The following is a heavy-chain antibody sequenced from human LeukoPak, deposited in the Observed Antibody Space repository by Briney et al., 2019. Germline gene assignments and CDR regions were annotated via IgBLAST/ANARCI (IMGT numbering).Heavy chain of an antibody. CDR1: GFTFSSYA. D-gene: IGHD5-18*01. J-gene: IGHJ4*02. CDR2: ISYDGSNK. V-gene: IGHV3-30*04. CDR3: ARDSVDTAMVIFDY. Sequence: PGRSLRLSCAASGFTFSSYAMHWVRQAPGKGLEWVAVISYDGSNKYYADSVKGRFTISRDNSKNTVYVQMNRQRDEDTAVYYCARDSVDTAMVIFDYWGQGTLVTVSS.